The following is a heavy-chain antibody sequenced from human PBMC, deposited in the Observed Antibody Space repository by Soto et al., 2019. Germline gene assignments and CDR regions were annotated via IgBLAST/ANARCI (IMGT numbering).Heavy chain of an antibody. V-gene: IGHV4-30-4*01. CDR3: ARLARSGWFNMLDY. J-gene: IGHJ4*02. CDR2: MHYGGGP. Sequence: PSATLTLTCSVSGGSIKTADYYWSWIRQPPGKGLEWIGYMHYGGGPTYNPSLKSRLTISVDTSKNQFSLKLSSVTAADTAVYYCARLARSGWFNMLDYWGQGTLVTVSS. D-gene: IGHD6-19*01. CDR1: GGSIKTADYY.